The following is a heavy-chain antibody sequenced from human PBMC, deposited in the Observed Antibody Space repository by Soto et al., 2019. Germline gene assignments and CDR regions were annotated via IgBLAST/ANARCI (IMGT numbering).Heavy chain of an antibody. CDR1: GYTFTSNG. J-gene: IGHJ5*02. Sequence: ASVKVSCKASGYTFTSNGISWVRQAPGQGLEWMGWISAYNGSTSCAQKFQGRVTMTTDTSTSTAYMELRSLRSDDTAVYCCARAAAAGAAVAALDRWGQGTLVTVSS. V-gene: IGHV1-18*04. CDR3: ARAAAAGAAVAALDR. D-gene: IGHD6-19*01. CDR2: ISAYNGST.